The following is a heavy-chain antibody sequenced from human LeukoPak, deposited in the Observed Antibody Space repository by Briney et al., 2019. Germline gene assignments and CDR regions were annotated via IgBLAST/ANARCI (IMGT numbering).Heavy chain of an antibody. V-gene: IGHV4-61*01. J-gene: IGHJ4*02. CDR2: IYYSGST. D-gene: IGHD3-10*01. Sequence: SETLSLTCTVSGGSISSGSYYWNWIRQPPGKGLEWIGYIYYSGSTNYNPSLKSRVTISVDTSKNQFSLKLSSVTAADTAVYYCARHISKVGTMVRGVPSYFDYWGQGTLVTVSS. CDR1: GGSISSGSYY. CDR3: ARHISKVGTMVRGVPSYFDY.